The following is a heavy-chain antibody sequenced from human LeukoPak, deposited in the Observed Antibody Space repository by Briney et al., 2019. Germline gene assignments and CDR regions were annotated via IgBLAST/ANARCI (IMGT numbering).Heavy chain of an antibody. V-gene: IGHV3-9*01. Sequence: PGRSLRLSCAASGFTFDDYVMHWVRQAPGKGLEWVSGISWNSGRIGYADSVKGRFTISRDNAKNSLYLQMNSLRAEDTALYYGAKDVTATASSYYGMDVWGQGTTVTVSS. CDR3: AKDVTATASSYYGMDV. J-gene: IGHJ6*02. CDR1: GFTFDDYV. CDR2: ISWNSGRI. D-gene: IGHD2-21*02.